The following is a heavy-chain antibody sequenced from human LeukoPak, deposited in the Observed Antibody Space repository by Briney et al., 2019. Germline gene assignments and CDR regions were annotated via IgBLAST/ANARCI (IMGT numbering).Heavy chain of an antibody. CDR2: INPNSGGT. V-gene: IGHV1-2*02. D-gene: IGHD3-16*02. J-gene: IGHJ4*02. CDR3: ASRAALGELSFFDY. Sequence: GASVKVSCKASGYTFTGYYIHWVRQAPGQGLEWMGWINPNSGGTNYAQKFQGRVTMTRDTSISTAYMELSRLRSDDTAVYYCASRAALGELSFFDYWGQGTLVKVSS. CDR1: GYTFTGYY.